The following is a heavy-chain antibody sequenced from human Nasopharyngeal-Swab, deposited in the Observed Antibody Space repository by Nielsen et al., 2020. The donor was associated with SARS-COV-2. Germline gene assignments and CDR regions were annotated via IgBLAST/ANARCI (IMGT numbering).Heavy chain of an antibody. CDR2: ISAYNGNT. V-gene: IGHV1-18*01. J-gene: IGHJ6*02. Sequence: ASMKVSCKASGYTFTSYGISWVRQAPGQGLEWMGWISAYNGNTNYAQKLQGRVTMTTDTSTSTAYMELRSLRSDDTAVYYCARDVESDSSGYYYYYGMDVWGQGTTVTVSS. CDR3: ARDVESDSSGYYYYYGMDV. D-gene: IGHD3-22*01. CDR1: GYTFTSYG.